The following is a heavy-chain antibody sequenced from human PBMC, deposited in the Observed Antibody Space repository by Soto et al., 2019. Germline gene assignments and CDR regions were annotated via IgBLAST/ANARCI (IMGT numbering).Heavy chain of an antibody. CDR3: ASSSWYWFDP. Sequence: SLTCAVYGGSFSGYYWSWIRQPPGKGLEWIGEINHSGSTNYNPSLKSRVTISVDTSKNQFSLKLSSVTAADTAVYYCASSSWYWFDPWGQGTLVTVSS. CDR1: GGSFSGYY. D-gene: IGHD6-13*01. V-gene: IGHV4-34*01. CDR2: INHSGST. J-gene: IGHJ5*02.